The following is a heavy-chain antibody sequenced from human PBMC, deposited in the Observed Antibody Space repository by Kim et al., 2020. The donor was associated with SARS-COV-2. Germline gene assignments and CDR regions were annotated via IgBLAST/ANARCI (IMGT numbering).Heavy chain of an antibody. J-gene: IGHJ4*02. Sequence: GYTQKYQGRRTMTRNTSRSTAYMELSSLRSEDTAVYYCARGLVGGVRAHDYWGQGTLVTVSS. V-gene: IGHV1-8*01. CDR3: ARGLVGGVRAHDY. D-gene: IGHD3-10*01.